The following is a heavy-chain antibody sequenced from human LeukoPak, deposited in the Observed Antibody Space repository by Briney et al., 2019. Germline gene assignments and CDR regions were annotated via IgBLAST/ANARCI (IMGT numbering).Heavy chain of an antibody. Sequence: GGSLRLSCAASGFTFSSYGMRWVRQAPGKGLEWVAFIRHDGSYKYYADSVKGRFTISRDNSGNTLNLQMNSLRAEDTAVHYCAKGGSSWYPDYWGQGTLVTVSS. CDR2: IRHDGSYK. D-gene: IGHD6-13*01. V-gene: IGHV3-30*02. CDR1: GFTFSSYG. CDR3: AKGGSSWYPDY. J-gene: IGHJ4*02.